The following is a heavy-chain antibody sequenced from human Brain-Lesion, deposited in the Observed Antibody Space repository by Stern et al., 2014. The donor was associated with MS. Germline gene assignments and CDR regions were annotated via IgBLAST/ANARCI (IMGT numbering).Heavy chain of an antibody. CDR3: ARSPGRASELDY. J-gene: IGHJ4*02. D-gene: IGHD1-14*01. V-gene: IGHV4-59*01. CDR2: ISYHGRT. Sequence: VQLVESGSGLVRPSETLSLTSPVSGGSIGRSSWGWIRPAPGRGLDWIGYISYHGRTSYSPSLQSRVTISVDTSKNQFSLKVTSVTAADTAIYYCARSPGRASELDYWGQGILVTVSS. CDR1: GGSIGRSS.